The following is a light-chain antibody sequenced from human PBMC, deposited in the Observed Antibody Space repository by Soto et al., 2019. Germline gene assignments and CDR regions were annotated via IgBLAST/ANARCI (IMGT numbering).Light chain of an antibody. V-gene: IGLV2-14*01. CDR2: EVS. CDR3: SSYTSSSLWV. Sequence: QSVLTQPASVSGSPGQSITISCTGTSSDVGVFNYVSWYQQHPGKAPKLMIYEVSNRPSGVSIRFSGSTSGNTASLTISGLQAEDEADYYCSSYTSSSLWVFGGGTKLTVL. J-gene: IGLJ3*02. CDR1: SSDVGVFNY.